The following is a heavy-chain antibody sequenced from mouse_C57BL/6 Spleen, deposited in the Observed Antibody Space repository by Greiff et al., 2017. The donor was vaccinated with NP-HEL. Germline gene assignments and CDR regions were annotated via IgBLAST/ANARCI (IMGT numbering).Heavy chain of an antibody. Sequence: QVHVKQSGPGLVQPSQSLSITCTVSGFSLTSYGVHWVRQSPGKGLEWLGVIWSGGSTDYNAAFISRLSISKDNSKSQVFFKMNSLQADDTAIYYCARNLGIYYGSSYEGYFDVWGTGTTVTVSS. V-gene: IGHV2-2*01. CDR2: IWSGGST. J-gene: IGHJ1*03. D-gene: IGHD1-1*01. CDR1: GFSLTSYG. CDR3: ARNLGIYYGSSYEGYFDV.